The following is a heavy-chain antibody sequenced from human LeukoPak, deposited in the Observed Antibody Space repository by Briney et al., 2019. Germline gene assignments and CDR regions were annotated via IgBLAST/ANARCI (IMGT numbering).Heavy chain of an antibody. D-gene: IGHD2-15*01. CDR3: ARLEVKVGVWFDP. V-gene: IGHV3-21*01. Sequence: GGSLRLSCAASGFTFSSYSMNWVRQAPGKGLEWVSSISSSSSYIYYADSVKGRFTISRDNAKNSLYLQMNSLRAEDTAVYYCARLEVKVGVWFDPWGQGTLVTVSS. J-gene: IGHJ5*02. CDR1: GFTFSSYS. CDR2: ISSSSSYI.